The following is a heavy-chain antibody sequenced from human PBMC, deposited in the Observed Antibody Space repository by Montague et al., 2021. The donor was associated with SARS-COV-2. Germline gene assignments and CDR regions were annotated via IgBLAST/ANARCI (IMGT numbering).Heavy chain of an antibody. CDR3: TRESGYSSGWRYYYGMDV. CDR1: GGSFRGYY. V-gene: IGHV4-34*01. CDR2: INHSGST. D-gene: IGHD6-19*01. J-gene: IGHJ6*02. Sequence: SETLSLTCAVYGGSFRGYYWNWIRQPPGKGLEWIGEINHSGSTNYNPSLKSRVAMSVDTSKNQFSLNVTSVTAADTAIYYCTRESGYSSGWRYYYGMDVWGQGTTVTVS.